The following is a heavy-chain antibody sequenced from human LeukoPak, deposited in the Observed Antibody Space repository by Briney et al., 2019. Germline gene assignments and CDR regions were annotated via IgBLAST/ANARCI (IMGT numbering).Heavy chain of an antibody. D-gene: IGHD3-22*01. J-gene: IGHJ4*02. CDR3: ANPRYDSSGYYYVD. Sequence: GASVKVSCKASGYTFTSYGISWVRQAPGQGLEWMGWISAYNGNTNYAQKLQGRVTMTTDTSTSTAYMELRSLRSDDTAVYYCANPRYDSSGYYYVDWGQGTLVTVSS. V-gene: IGHV1-18*01. CDR2: ISAYNGNT. CDR1: GYTFTSYG.